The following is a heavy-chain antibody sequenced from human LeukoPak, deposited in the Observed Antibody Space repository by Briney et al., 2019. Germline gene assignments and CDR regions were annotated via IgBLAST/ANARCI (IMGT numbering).Heavy chain of an antibody. CDR3: ASLQPPGKVGY. Sequence: SETLSLACSVSGGSISSYYWSWIRQPPGKGLEWIGYIYYSGSTNYNPSLKSRVTISVDKSKNQFSLKLSSVTAADTAVYYCASLQPPGKVGYWGQGTLVTVSS. V-gene: IGHV4-59*01. J-gene: IGHJ4*02. D-gene: IGHD1-26*01. CDR1: GGSISSYY. CDR2: IYYSGST.